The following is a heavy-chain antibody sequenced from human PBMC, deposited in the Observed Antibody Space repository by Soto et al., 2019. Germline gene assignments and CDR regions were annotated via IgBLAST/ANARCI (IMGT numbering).Heavy chain of an antibody. D-gene: IGHD6-25*01. Sequence: SETLSLTCTVSGGSISSYYWSWIRQPPGKGLEWIGYIYYSGSTNYNPSLKSRVTISVDTSKNQFSLKLSSVTAADTAAYYCARAAAGKRGGFDYWGQGTLVTVSS. CDR2: IYYSGST. V-gene: IGHV4-59*01. J-gene: IGHJ4*02. CDR1: GGSISSYY. CDR3: ARAAAGKRGGFDY.